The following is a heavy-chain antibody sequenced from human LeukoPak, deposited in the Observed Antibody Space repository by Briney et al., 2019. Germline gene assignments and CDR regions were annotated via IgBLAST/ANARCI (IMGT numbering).Heavy chain of an antibody. CDR3: ARGGFSGVVNNFDN. V-gene: IGHV4-59*01. J-gene: IGHJ4*02. Sequence: SETLSLTCTVSGGSISSYYWSWVRQPPGKGLEWIGYIYYSGSTNYNPSLKSRVTISVDTSKNQFSLKLSSVTAADTAVYYCARGGFSGVVNNFDNWGQGTLVTVSS. CDR1: GGSISSYY. CDR2: IYYSGST. D-gene: IGHD3-3*01.